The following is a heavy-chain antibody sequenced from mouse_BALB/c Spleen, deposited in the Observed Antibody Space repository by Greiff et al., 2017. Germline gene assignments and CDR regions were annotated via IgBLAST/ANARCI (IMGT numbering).Heavy chain of an antibody. CDR3: ARGYGYVGYAMDY. D-gene: IGHD1-2*01. CDR2: IDPYNGGT. V-gene: IGHV1S135*01. Sequence: VQLQQSGPELVKPGASVKVSCKASGYAFTSYNLYWVKQSHGKSLEWIGYIDPYNGGTSYTQKFKGKATLTVDKSSSTAYMHLNSLTSEDSAVYYCARGYGYVGYAMDYWGQGTAVTVSS. J-gene: IGHJ4*01. CDR1: GYAFTSYN.